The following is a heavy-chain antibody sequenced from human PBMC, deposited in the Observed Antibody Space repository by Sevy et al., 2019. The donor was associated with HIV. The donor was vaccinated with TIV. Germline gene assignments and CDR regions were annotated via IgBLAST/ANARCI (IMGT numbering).Heavy chain of an antibody. D-gene: IGHD2-21*02. Sequence: GGSLRLSCAASGFTFSSYAMSWVHQAPGKGLEWVSAISGSGGSTYYADSVKGRFTISRDNSKNTLYLQMNSLRADDTAVYYCARGRVTSHYLDYWGQGTLVTVSS. CDR3: ARGRVTSHYLDY. J-gene: IGHJ4*02. V-gene: IGHV3-23*01. CDR2: ISGSGGST. CDR1: GFTFSSYA.